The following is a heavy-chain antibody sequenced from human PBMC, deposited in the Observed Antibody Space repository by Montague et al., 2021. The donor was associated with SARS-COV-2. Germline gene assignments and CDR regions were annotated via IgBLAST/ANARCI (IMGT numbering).Heavy chain of an antibody. CDR3: ARDRGYGDFYYYGMDV. J-gene: IGHJ6*02. Sequence: SLRLSCAASGFTFSNYAMNWVRQAPGKGLEWVLHISSSGSTIYYADSVQGRFTISRDNAQNSLYLQMNSLRAEDTGVYYCARDRGYGDFYYYGMDVWGQGTTVTVSS. CDR1: GFTFSNYA. CDR2: ISSSGSTI. V-gene: IGHV3-48*03. D-gene: IGHD4-17*01.